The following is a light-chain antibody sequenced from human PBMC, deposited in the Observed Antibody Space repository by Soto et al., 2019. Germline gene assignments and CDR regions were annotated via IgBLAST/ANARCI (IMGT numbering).Light chain of an antibody. V-gene: IGLV2-14*01. CDR1: SSDVGGYNY. J-gene: IGLJ2*01. CDR2: EVS. Sequence: QSVLTQPASVSGSPGQSITISCTGTSSDVGGYNYVSWYQQHPGKAPKLMIYEVSNRPSGVSNLFSGSKSGNTASLTISGLQAEDEADYYCCSYTSSSTLVVFGGGTKLTVL. CDR3: CSYTSSSTLVV.